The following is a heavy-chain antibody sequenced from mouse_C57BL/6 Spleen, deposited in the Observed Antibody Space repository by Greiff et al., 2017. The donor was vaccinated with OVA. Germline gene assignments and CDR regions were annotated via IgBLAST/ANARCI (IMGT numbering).Heavy chain of an antibody. CDR2: ICRGGST. J-gene: IGHJ2*01. D-gene: IGHD2-5*01. CDR1: GFSLTSYG. V-gene: IGHV2-5*01. Sequence: VKLMESGPGLVQPSQSLSITCTVSGFSLTSYGVHWVRQSPGKGLEWLGVICRGGSTDYNAAFMSRLSITKDNSKSQVFVKMNSLQADDTAIYYCAKMGDSNPFYFDYWGQGTTLTVSS. CDR3: AKMGDSNPFYFDY.